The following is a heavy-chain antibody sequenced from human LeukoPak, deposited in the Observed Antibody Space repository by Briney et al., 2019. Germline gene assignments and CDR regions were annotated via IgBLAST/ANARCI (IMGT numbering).Heavy chain of an antibody. Sequence: GGSLRLSCAASGFIFSHHGMHWVRQAPGKGLEWVAVIWSDATNRFYADSVKGRCTISRDNSQNTVFLQMASLRVKDTVIYYCARDAQRGFDYSNSLKNWGHGTLVTVSS. CDR3: ARDAQRGFDYSNSLKN. D-gene: IGHD4-11*01. V-gene: IGHV3-33*01. CDR2: IWSDATNR. CDR1: GFIFSHHG. J-gene: IGHJ4*01.